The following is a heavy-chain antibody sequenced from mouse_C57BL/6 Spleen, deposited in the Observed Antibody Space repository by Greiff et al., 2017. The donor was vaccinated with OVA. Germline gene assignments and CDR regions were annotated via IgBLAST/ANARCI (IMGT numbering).Heavy chain of an antibody. CDR3: ARRAYSNYVDWFAY. J-gene: IGHJ3*01. V-gene: IGHV1-69*01. D-gene: IGHD2-5*01. CDR2: IDPSDSYT. CDR1: GYTFTSYW. Sequence: VQLQQPGAELVMPGASVKLSCKASGYTFTSYWMHWVKQRPGQGLEWIGEIDPSDSYTNYNQKFKGKSTLTVDKSSSTAYMQLSSLTSEDSAVYDCARRAYSNYVDWFAYWGQGTLVTVSA.